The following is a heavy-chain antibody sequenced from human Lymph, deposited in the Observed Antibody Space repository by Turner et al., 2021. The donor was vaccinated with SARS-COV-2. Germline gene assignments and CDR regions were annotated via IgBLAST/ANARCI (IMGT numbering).Heavy chain of an antibody. CDR1: GFPFSSYA. CDR2: IRSSGGST. V-gene: IGHV3-23*01. D-gene: IGHD5-18*01. CDR3: AKEGDTAMVNFDY. J-gene: IGHJ4*02. Sequence: EVQLLESGGGLVQPGGSLRLSCAASGFPFSSYAMSWVRQAPGKRLEWVSAIRSSGGSTYYADSVKGRFTISRDNSKNTLYQKMNSLRAEDTAVYYCAKEGDTAMVNFDYWGQGTLVTVSS.